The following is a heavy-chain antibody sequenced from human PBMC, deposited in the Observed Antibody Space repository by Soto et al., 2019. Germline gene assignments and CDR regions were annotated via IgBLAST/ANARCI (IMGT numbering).Heavy chain of an antibody. V-gene: IGHV1-18*01. CDR2: SSAYNGNT. CDR1: GYSLTSCG. D-gene: IGHD1-26*01. Sequence: ASVNVCCKASGYSLTSCGSMWVRQAPGQGLELMGWSSAYNGNTNYAQKLQGIVTMTTDTSTITAYMELRSLRSDDTAVYYCARSKWAPNFIFDYWGQGTLVTSPQ. CDR3: ARSKWAPNFIFDY. J-gene: IGHJ4*02.